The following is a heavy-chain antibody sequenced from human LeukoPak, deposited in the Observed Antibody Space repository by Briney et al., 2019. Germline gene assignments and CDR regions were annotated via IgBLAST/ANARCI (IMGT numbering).Heavy chain of an antibody. CDR3: AREGSSSSWYGYYYYYMDV. CDR1: GYTFTSYA. J-gene: IGHJ6*03. Sequence: LRASVKVSCKASGYTFTSYAMHWVRQAPGQRLEWMGWINAGNGNTKYSQEFQGRVTITRDTSASTAYMELSSLRSEDMAVYYCAREGSSSSWYGYYYYYMDVWGKGTTVTVSS. D-gene: IGHD6-13*01. V-gene: IGHV1-3*03. CDR2: INAGNGNT.